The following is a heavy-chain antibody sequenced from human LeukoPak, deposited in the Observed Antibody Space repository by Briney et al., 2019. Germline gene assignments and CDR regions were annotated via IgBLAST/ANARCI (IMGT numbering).Heavy chain of an antibody. J-gene: IGHJ6*02. CDR1: GFTFSSYS. V-gene: IGHV3-NL1*01. CDR2: IYGGGGGVT. CDR3: ARDVTEGDGDDYYYYYGMDV. D-gene: IGHD4-17*01. Sequence: PGGSLRLSCAASGFTFSSYSMNWVRQAPGKGLEWVSVIYGGGGGVTYYVDSIKGRFTISRDNSKNTLYLQMNSLRAEDTAVYYCARDVTEGDGDDYYYYYGMDVWGQGTTVTVSS.